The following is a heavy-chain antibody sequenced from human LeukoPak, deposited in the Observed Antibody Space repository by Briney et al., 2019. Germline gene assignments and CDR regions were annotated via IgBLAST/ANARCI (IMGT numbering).Heavy chain of an antibody. CDR2: MNPNSGNT. CDR1: GYTFTSCD. CDR3: AVIPPPPLSLTTVTTSDY. D-gene: IGHD4-17*01. V-gene: IGHV1-8*01. J-gene: IGHJ4*02. Sequence: ASVKVSCKASGYTFTSCDINWVRQATGQGLEWMGWMNPNSGNTGYAQKFQGRVTMTRNTSISTAYMELSSLRSEDTAVYYCAVIPPPPLSLTTVTTSDYWGQGTLVTVSS.